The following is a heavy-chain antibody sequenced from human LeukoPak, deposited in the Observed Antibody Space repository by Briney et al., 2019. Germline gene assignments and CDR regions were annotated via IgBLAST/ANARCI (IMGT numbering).Heavy chain of an antibody. V-gene: IGHV4-39*01. CDR3: ARHPYYYGSGSYYLFDY. CDR2: INHSGST. J-gene: IGHJ4*02. CDR1: GGSISSSSYY. D-gene: IGHD3-10*01. Sequence: PSETLSLTCTVSGGSISSSSYYWGWIRQPPGKGLEWIGEINHSGSTNYNPSLKSRVTISVDTSKNQFSLKLSSVTAADTAAYYCARHPYYYGSGSYYLFDYWGQGTLVTVSS.